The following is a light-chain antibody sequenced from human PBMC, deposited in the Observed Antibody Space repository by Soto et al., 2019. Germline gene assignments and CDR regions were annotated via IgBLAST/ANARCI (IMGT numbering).Light chain of an antibody. CDR3: QQSYSTLFT. Sequence: DIQMTQSPSSLSASVGDRVTITCRASQSISSYLNWYQQKPGKAPKVLIYVASSLQTGVPSRFSGSGSGTDFTLTISSLQPEDFATYYCQQSYSTLFTFGPGTKVDLK. CDR2: VAS. CDR1: QSISSY. V-gene: IGKV1-39*01. J-gene: IGKJ3*01.